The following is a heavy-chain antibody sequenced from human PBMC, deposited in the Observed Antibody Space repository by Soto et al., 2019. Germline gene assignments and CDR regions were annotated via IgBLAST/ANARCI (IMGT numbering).Heavy chain of an antibody. CDR1: GYSFTSYW. Sequence: HGESLKISCKGSGYSFTSYWIGWVRQMPGKGLEWMGIIYPGDSDTRYSPSFQGQVTISADKSISTAYLQWSSLKASDTAMYYCARHETPESGNDAFDIWGQGTMVTVSS. CDR2: IYPGDSDT. V-gene: IGHV5-51*01. CDR3: ARHETPESGNDAFDI. J-gene: IGHJ3*02. D-gene: IGHD3-3*01.